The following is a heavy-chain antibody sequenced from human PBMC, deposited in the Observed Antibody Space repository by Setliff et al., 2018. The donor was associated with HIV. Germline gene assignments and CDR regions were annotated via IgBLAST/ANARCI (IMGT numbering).Heavy chain of an antibody. Sequence: PSETLSLTCTVSGGSISSSSYYWGWIRQPPGKGLEWIGSIDYSGSTYSNPSLKSRVTMSIDTSKNQLSLKLRSVTAADTAVYYCASGYNYAYSDYWGQGTLVTVSS. CDR1: GGSISSSSYY. V-gene: IGHV4-39*07. D-gene: IGHD5-18*01. J-gene: IGHJ4*02. CDR2: IDYSGST. CDR3: ASGYNYAYSDY.